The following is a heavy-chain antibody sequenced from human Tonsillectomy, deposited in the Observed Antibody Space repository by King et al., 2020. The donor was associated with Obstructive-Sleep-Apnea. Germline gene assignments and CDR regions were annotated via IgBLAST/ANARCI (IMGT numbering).Heavy chain of an antibody. CDR1: GFTFSSYG. V-gene: IGHV3-30*02. Sequence: VQLVESGGGVVQPGRSLRLSCAASGFTFSSYGMHWVRQAPGKGLEWVAFIRYDGSNKYYADSVKGRFTISRDNSKNTLYLQMNSLRAEDTAVYYCAKALEYFDWLEGRKGMDVWGQGTTVTVSS. CDR3: AKALEYFDWLEGRKGMDV. J-gene: IGHJ6*02. D-gene: IGHD3-9*01. CDR2: IRYDGSNK.